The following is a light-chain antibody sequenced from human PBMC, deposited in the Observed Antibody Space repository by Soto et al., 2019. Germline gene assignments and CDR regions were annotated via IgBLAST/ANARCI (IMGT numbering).Light chain of an antibody. J-gene: IGKJ1*01. CDR2: AAS. CDR3: QQSYSIPPWT. CDR1: QSISSY. Sequence: DIQMTQSPSSLSASVGDRVTITCRASQSISSYLNWYQQKPGKAPKLLIYAASSLQSGVPSRFSGSGSGTDFTLTISSLQPEDFATYYCQQSYSIPPWTCGQGTKVEIK. V-gene: IGKV1-39*01.